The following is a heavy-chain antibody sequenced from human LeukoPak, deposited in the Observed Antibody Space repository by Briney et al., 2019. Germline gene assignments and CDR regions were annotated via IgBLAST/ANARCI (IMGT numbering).Heavy chain of an antibody. CDR2: TSDRGDYT. V-gene: IGHV3-23*01. D-gene: IGHD1-7*01. J-gene: IGHJ4*02. Sequence: GGSLRLSCAASGFTFNSYAMSWVRQAPGKGLEWVSGTSDRGDYTYYADSVKGRFTISRDSSKNTLFLQMNSLRAEDTALYFCARKAQYNGHYPLDYWGQGTLVTVSS. CDR3: ARKAQYNGHYPLDY. CDR1: GFTFNSYA.